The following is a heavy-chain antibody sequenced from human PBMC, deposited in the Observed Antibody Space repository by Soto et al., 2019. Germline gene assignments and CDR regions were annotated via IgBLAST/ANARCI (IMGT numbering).Heavy chain of an antibody. CDR1: GYSISSGYY. J-gene: IGHJ4*02. CDR3: ARSSSSGWQGGRDY. D-gene: IGHD6-19*01. Sequence: SETLSLTCAVSGYSISSGYYWGWIRQPPGKGLEWIGSIYHSGSTYYDPSLKSRVTISVDTSKNQFSLKLSSVTAADTAVYYCARSSSSGWQGGRDYWGQGTLVTVS. V-gene: IGHV4-38-2*01. CDR2: IYHSGST.